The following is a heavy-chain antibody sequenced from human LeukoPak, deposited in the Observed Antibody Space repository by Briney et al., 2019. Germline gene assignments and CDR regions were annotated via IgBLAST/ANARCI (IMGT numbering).Heavy chain of an antibody. CDR1: GYTLTELS. CDR2: FDPEDGET. Sequence: GASVKVSCKVSGYTLTELSMHWVRQAPGKGLEWMGGFDPEDGETIYAQKFQGRVTMTEDTSTDTAYMELSSLRSEDTAVYYCARDDSSGYFPYYYYGMDVWGQGTTVTVSS. D-gene: IGHD3-22*01. CDR3: ARDDSSGYFPYYYYGMDV. V-gene: IGHV1-24*01. J-gene: IGHJ6*02.